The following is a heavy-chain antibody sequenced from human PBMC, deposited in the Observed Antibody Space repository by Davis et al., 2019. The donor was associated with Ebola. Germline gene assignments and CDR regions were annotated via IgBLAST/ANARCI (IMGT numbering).Heavy chain of an antibody. CDR1: GFTFSGSA. CDR3: ATMVVVVEHDYSYGMDV. D-gene: IGHD2-15*01. CDR2: ISRSSSTR. J-gene: IGHJ6*02. Sequence: GESLKISCAASGFTFSGSAMHWVRQAPGKGLEWLSYISRSSSTRHYADSVKGRFTISRDNAKNSLYLQMNSLRDEDTAVYYCATMVVVVEHDYSYGMDVWGQGTTVTVSS. V-gene: IGHV3-48*02.